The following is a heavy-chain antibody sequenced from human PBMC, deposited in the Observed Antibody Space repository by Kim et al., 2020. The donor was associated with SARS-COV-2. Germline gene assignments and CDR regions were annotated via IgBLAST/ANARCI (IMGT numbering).Heavy chain of an antibody. Sequence: GGSLRLSCAASGFTFSSYAMSWVRQAPGKGLEWVSAISGSGGSTYYADSVKGQFTISRDNSKNTLYLQMNSLRAEDTAVYYCAKDGSYYDSSGYLRWFDPWGQGTLVTVSS. CDR3: AKDGSYYDSSGYLRWFDP. V-gene: IGHV3-23*01. J-gene: IGHJ5*02. D-gene: IGHD3-22*01. CDR1: GFTFSSYA. CDR2: ISGSGGST.